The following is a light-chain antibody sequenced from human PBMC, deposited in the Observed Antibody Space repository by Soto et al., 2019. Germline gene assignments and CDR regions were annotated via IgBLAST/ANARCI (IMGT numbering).Light chain of an antibody. Sequence: DFQMSQSPSSLSASVGDRVTITCRASQAITNYLDWYQQRPGKVPKLLIYSSSTVQSGVPSRFSGSGSGTDFTLTISRLQPEDVGTYYCQKYNTAPLTFGPGTKVELK. CDR3: QKYNTAPLT. CDR2: SSS. V-gene: IGKV1-27*01. CDR1: QAITNY. J-gene: IGKJ3*01.